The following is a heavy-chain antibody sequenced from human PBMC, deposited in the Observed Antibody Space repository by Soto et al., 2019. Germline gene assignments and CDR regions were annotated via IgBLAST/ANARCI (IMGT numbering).Heavy chain of an antibody. Sequence: QVHLQESGPGLVKPSGTLSLICAVSGGSISTTDWGSWVRQPPVKGLEWIGEVYHSGSFNYNPSLKSRLTISVDKSKNQFSLNLSSVTVADTAVYYCATGPEYSSRWFSNWGQGTLVTVSS. CDR2: VYHSGSF. D-gene: IGHD6-13*01. CDR3: ATGPEYSSRWFSN. CDR1: GGSISTTDW. J-gene: IGHJ4*02. V-gene: IGHV4-4*02.